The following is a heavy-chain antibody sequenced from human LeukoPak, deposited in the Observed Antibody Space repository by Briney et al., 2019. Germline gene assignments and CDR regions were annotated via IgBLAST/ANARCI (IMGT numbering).Heavy chain of an antibody. CDR1: GGSISSSSYY. CDR2: IYYSGST. J-gene: IGHJ4*02. D-gene: IGHD3-3*01. V-gene: IGHV4-39*01. Sequence: SETLSLTCIVSGGSISSSSYYWGWIRQPPGKGLEWIGSIYYSGSTYYNPSLKSRVTISVDTSKNQFSLKLSSVTAADTAVYYCARLFGTGMSSVDYWGQGTLVTVSS. CDR3: ARLFGTGMSSVDY.